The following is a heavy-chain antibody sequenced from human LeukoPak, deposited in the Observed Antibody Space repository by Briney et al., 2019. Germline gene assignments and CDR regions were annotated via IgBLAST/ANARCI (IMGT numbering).Heavy chain of an antibody. V-gene: IGHV3-21*01. Sequence: GGSLRLSCAASGFTFSSYSMNWVRQAPGKGLEWVSSISSSSSHIYYADSVKGRFTISRDNAKNSLYLQMNSLRAEDTAVYYCARDYLGDLAGGIQLWPSRVYYYGMDVWGQGTTVTVSS. D-gene: IGHD5-18*01. CDR2: ISSSSSHI. CDR3: ARDYLGDLAGGIQLWPSRVYYYGMDV. CDR1: GFTFSSYS. J-gene: IGHJ6*02.